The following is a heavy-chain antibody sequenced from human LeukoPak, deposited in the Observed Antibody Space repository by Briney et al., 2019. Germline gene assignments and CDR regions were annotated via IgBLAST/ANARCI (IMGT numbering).Heavy chain of an antibody. J-gene: IGHJ4*02. V-gene: IGHV4-34*01. D-gene: IGHD3-3*01. CDR1: GGSFSGYY. Sequence: SETLSLTCAVYGGSFSGYYWSWIRQPPGKGLEWIGEINHSGSTNYNPSLKSRVTISVDTSKNQFSLKLSSVTAADTAVYYCARDSSTNYDFWSGYSPRGFDYWGQGTLVTVSS. CDR2: INHSGST. CDR3: ARDSSTNYDFWSGYSPRGFDY.